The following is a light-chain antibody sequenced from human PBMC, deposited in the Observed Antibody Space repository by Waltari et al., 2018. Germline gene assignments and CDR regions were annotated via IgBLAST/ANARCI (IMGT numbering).Light chain of an antibody. CDR2: TTN. CDR1: SSNIGSNT. CDR3: AAWDDSLNGVV. Sequence: QSVLTQPPSASGTPGQRVTISCSGSSSNIGSNTVHWYQPLPETAPKLLIYTTNQRPSGVPDRFSGSKSGTSASLAISGLQSEDEADYHCAAWDDSLNGVVFGGGTKLTVL. V-gene: IGLV1-44*01. J-gene: IGLJ2*01.